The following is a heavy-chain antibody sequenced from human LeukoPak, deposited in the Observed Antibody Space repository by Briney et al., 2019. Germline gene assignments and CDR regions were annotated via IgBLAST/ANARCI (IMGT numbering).Heavy chain of an antibody. CDR3: AKARSSWSLSPLDY. Sequence: GGSLRLSCAASGFTFDDYAMHWVRQAPGKGLEWVSGISWNSGSIGYADSVKGRFTISRDNAKNSLYLQMNSLRAEDMALYYCAKARSSWSLSPLDYWGQGTLVTVSS. CDR1: GFTFDDYA. CDR2: ISWNSGSI. D-gene: IGHD6-6*01. J-gene: IGHJ4*02. V-gene: IGHV3-9*03.